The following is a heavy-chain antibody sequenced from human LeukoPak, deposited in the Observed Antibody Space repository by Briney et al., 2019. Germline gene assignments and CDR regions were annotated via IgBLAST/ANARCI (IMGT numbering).Heavy chain of an antibody. V-gene: IGHV3-30*13. Sequence: GGSLRLSCAASGFTFSSYWMSWVRQAPGKGLEWVAVISYDGSNKYYADSVRGRFTISRDNSKNGLYLQMNSLRPDDTAIYYCAREGFASSWLYYYYYMDVWGKGTTVTVSS. D-gene: IGHD6-13*01. CDR2: ISYDGSNK. CDR1: GFTFSSYW. J-gene: IGHJ6*03. CDR3: AREGFASSWLYYYYYMDV.